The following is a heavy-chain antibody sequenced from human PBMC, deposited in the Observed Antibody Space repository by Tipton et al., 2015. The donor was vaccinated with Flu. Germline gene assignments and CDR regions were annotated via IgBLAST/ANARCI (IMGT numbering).Heavy chain of an antibody. Sequence: TLSLTCTVLGGSISSYYWSWIRQPPGKGLEWIGYIYYSGSTNYNPSLKSRVTISVDTSKNQFSLKLSPVTAADTAVYYCARDSAAHYGMDVWGQGTTVTVSS. J-gene: IGHJ6*02. V-gene: IGHV4-59*08. D-gene: IGHD6-13*01. CDR2: IYYSGST. CDR1: GGSISSYY. CDR3: ARDSAAHYGMDV.